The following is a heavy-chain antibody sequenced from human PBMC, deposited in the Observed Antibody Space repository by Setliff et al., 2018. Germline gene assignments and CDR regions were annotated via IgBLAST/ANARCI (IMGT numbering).Heavy chain of an antibody. V-gene: IGHV4-39*07. CDR3: ASVVEDYYDSSGYFLPSYYFDY. J-gene: IGHJ4*02. CDR2: IYYSGST. CDR1: GGSISSSSYY. D-gene: IGHD3-22*01. Sequence: SETLSLTCTVSGGSISSSSYYWGWIRQPPGKGLEWIGSIYYSGSTYYNPSLKSRVIISVDTSKNQFSLKLSSVTAADTAVYYCASVVEDYYDSSGYFLPSYYFDYWGQGTLVTVSS.